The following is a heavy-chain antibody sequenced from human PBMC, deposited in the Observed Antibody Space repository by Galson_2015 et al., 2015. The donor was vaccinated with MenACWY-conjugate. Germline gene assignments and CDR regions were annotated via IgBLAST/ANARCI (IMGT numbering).Heavy chain of an antibody. CDR3: VRDHGDVVAAVPGDYFAY. CDR1: GFTFSRYW. Sequence: SLRLSCAVSGFTFSRYWMHWVRQVPGKGPMWVSRINRDGTSTTYADSVKGRFTISRDNAKKTLDLQMNSLRAEDTAMYYCVRDHGDVVAAVPGDYFAYWGRGTLVTVSS. J-gene: IGHJ4*02. CDR2: INRDGTST. V-gene: IGHV3-74*01. D-gene: IGHD2-15*01.